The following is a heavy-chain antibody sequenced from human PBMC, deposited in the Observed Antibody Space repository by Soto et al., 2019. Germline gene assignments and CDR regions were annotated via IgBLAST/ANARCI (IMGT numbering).Heavy chain of an antibody. CDR1: GFTFSSYG. D-gene: IGHD6-19*01. CDR2: ISYDGSNK. V-gene: IGHV3-30*18. J-gene: IGHJ4*02. CDR3: AKDYSSGWRFSYYFDY. Sequence: PGGSLRLSCAASGFTFSSYGMHWVRQAPGKGLEWVAVISYDGSNKYYADSVKGRFTISRDNSKNTLYLQMKSLRAEDTAVYYCAKDYSSGWRFSYYFDYWGQGTLVTVSS.